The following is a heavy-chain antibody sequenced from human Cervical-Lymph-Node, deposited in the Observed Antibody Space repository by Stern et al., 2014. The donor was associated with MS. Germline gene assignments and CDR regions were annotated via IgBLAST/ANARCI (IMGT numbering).Heavy chain of an antibody. D-gene: IGHD5-24*01. Sequence: VQLVESGGGVVQPGTSLRLSCAASGFTFSSFGMHWVRQAPGKGLEWVAVLWYDGTNKHYADSVKGRFTISRDNSKSTLYLQMNSLRAEDTAVYYCARDFGHRPVEMAAADYWGQGTLVTVSS. J-gene: IGHJ4*02. V-gene: IGHV3-33*01. CDR1: GFTFSSFG. CDR3: ARDFGHRPVEMAAADY. CDR2: LWYDGTNK.